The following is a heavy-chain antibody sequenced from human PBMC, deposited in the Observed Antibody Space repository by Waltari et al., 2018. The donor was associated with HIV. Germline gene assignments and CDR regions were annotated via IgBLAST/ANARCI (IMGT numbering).Heavy chain of an antibody. D-gene: IGHD4-17*01. J-gene: IGHJ2*01. CDR1: GGPISNYY. CDR2: IYYSGST. Sequence: QVLLQESGPGLVKPSEPLSLTCTVSGGPISNYYWHWIRQPPGKGLEWIGYIYYSGSTKYSPSRKSRVTISVDTSTNQFSLTLSSGTAADTAVYYCARGTYGDYVYWYFNLWGRGTLVTVSS. V-gene: IGHV4-59*01. CDR3: ARGTYGDYVYWYFNL.